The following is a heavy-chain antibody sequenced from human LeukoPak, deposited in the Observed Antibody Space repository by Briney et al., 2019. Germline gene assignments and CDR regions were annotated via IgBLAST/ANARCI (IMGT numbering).Heavy chain of an antibody. J-gene: IGHJ6*02. CDR3: AREPMVRGVIRALYGMDV. D-gene: IGHD3-10*01. CDR2: INPNSGGT. CDR1: GYTFTGYY. Sequence: ASVKVSCKASGYTFTGYYMHWVRQAPGQGLEWMGWINPNSGGTNYAQKFQGRVTMTRDTSISTAYMELSRLRPDDTAVYYCAREPMVRGVIRALYGMDVWGQGTTVTVSS. V-gene: IGHV1-2*02.